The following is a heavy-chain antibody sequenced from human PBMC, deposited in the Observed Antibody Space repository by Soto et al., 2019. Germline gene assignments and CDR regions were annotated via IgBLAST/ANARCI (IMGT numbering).Heavy chain of an antibody. CDR3: AKDRRAGGDSAFYFDF. CDR2: ISATGGGT. D-gene: IGHD3-16*01. V-gene: IGHV3-23*01. CDR1: GFKFSNYA. Sequence: SLRLSCAASGFKFSNYAMSWVRQAPGKGLEWVSLISATGGGTYYADSVKGRFTISRDNSHNTLYLQVHSLTAEDTAVYYCAKDRRAGGDSAFYFDFWGQGAQVTVSS. J-gene: IGHJ4*02.